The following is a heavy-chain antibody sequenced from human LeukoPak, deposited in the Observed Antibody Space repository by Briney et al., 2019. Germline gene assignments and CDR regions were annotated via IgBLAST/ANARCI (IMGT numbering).Heavy chain of an antibody. D-gene: IGHD3-22*01. CDR2: IYYSGST. CDR3: ARGVGYDSSGYYVPDNAFDI. CDR1: GGSISSGGYY. V-gene: IGHV4-31*03. Sequence: PSQTLSLTCTVSGGSISSGGYYWSWIRQHPGKGLEWIGYIYYSGSTYYNPSLKSRVTISVDTSKNQFSLKLSSVTAADTAVYYCARGVGYDSSGYYVPDNAFDIWGQGTMVTVSS. J-gene: IGHJ3*02.